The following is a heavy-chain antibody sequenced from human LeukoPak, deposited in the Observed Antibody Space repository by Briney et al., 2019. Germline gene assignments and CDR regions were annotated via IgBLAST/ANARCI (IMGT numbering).Heavy chain of an antibody. J-gene: IGHJ6*04. CDR3: ARLSEADIVLMVYADV. V-gene: IGHV5-51*01. Sequence: GESLKISCKGSGYSFTNYWIGWVRQMPGKGLEWMGIIYPGDSDTRYSPSFQGQVTISADKSISTAYLQWSSLKASDTAMYYCARLSEADIVLMVYADVWGKGTTVTVSS. D-gene: IGHD2-8*01. CDR2: IYPGDSDT. CDR1: GYSFTNYW.